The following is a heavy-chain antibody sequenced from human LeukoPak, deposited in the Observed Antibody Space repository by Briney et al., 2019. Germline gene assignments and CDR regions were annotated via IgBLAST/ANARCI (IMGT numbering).Heavy chain of an antibody. CDR1: GFTFSDYW. V-gene: IGHV3-74*01. CDR2: LNSDGSST. D-gene: IGHD3-10*01. Sequence: GGSLRLSCAASGFTFSDYWMHWVRQAPGKGLVWVSRLNSDGSSTIYADSVKGPFTISRDNAKNTLYLQMNSLRAEDTAVYYCARGLGGTGDHWGQGTLVTVSS. CDR3: ARGLGGTGDH. J-gene: IGHJ4*02.